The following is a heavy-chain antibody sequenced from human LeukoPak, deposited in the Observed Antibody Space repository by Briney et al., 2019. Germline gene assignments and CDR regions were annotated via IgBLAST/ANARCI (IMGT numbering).Heavy chain of an antibody. CDR2: IWYDGSNK. J-gene: IGHJ4*02. D-gene: IGHD6-13*01. CDR1: GFTFSSYG. Sequence: PGGSLRLSCAASGFTFSSYGMHRVRQAPGKGLEWVAVIWYDGSNKYYADSVKGRFTISRDNSKNTLYLQMNSLRAEDTAVYYCARDRERIAAAGTFDYWGQGTLVTVSS. V-gene: IGHV3-33*01. CDR3: ARDRERIAAAGTFDY.